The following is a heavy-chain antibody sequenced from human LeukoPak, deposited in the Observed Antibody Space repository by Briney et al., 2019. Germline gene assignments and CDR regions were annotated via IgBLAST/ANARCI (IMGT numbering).Heavy chain of an antibody. CDR3: GSTNSFSY. J-gene: IGHJ4*02. V-gene: IGHV3-7*01. CDR1: GFAFSNYW. CDR2: IKQDGSET. Sequence: GGSLRLSCAASGFAFSNYWMNWARQAPGKGLEWVANIKQDGSETYYVDSVKGRFTISRDNAKNSLYLQMNSLRTEDTALHYCGSTNSFSYWGQGTLVTVSS. D-gene: IGHD2-2*01.